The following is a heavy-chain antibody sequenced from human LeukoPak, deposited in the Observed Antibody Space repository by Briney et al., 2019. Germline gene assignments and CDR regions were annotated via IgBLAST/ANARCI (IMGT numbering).Heavy chain of an antibody. CDR2: ISSSTSTI. J-gene: IGHJ6*02. CDR1: GFTFSSYS. Sequence: PGGSLRLSCAASGFTFSSYSMNWVRQAPGKGLEWVSYISSSTSTIYYADSVKGRFTISIDKAKNSLYLQMNSLRAEDTAVYYCARSTGNCSGGSCYPNYYYYGMDVWGQGTTVTVSS. V-gene: IGHV3-48*01. CDR3: ARSTGNCSGGSCYPNYYYYGMDV. D-gene: IGHD2-15*01.